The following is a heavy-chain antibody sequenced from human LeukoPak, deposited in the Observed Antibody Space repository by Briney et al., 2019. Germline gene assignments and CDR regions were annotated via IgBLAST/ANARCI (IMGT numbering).Heavy chain of an antibody. Sequence: GGSLRLSCVASGFTFSTYSMNWVRQAPGKGLELVSSISTISSYIYFADSLKGRFTISRDNAKNSLYLQMNSLRAEDTAVYYCARDLYGDYAFDFWGQGTMVTVSS. CDR2: ISTISSYI. CDR1: GFTFSTYS. J-gene: IGHJ4*02. CDR3: ARDLYGDYAFDF. V-gene: IGHV3-21*01. D-gene: IGHD4-17*01.